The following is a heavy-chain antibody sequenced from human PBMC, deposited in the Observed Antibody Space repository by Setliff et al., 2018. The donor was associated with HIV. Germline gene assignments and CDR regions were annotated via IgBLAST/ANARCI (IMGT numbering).Heavy chain of an antibody. CDR3: ARDKGYYYMDV. Sequence: SETLSLTCAVSGYSISSGYYWGWIRQSAGKGLEWIGRIYTSGSTNDNPSLKSRITISVDTSNNQFSLRLSSVTAADTAVYYCARDKGYYYMDVWGKGITVTVSS. CDR2: IYTSGST. CDR1: GYSISSGYY. J-gene: IGHJ6*03. V-gene: IGHV4-61*02.